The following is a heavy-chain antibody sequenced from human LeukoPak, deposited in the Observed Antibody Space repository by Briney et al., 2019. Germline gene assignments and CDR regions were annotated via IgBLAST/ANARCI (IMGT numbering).Heavy chain of an antibody. CDR3: AREPHFHHYYDSGDGYFQH. V-gene: IGHV3-11*01. CDR1: GFTFSDYY. CDR2: ISSSGSTI. Sequence: GGSLRLSCAASGFTFSDYYMSWIRQAPGKGLEWVSYISSSGSTIYYADSVKGRFTISRDNAKNSLYLQMNSLRAEDTAVYYCAREPHFHHYYDSGDGYFQHWGQGTLVTVSS. J-gene: IGHJ1*01. D-gene: IGHD3-22*01.